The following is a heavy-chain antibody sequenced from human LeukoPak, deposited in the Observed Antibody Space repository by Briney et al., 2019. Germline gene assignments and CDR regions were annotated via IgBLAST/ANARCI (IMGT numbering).Heavy chain of an antibody. CDR3: AKGLIAARLTPFDY. CDR1: GFTFSSYG. Sequence: GGSLRLSCAASGFTFSSYGMHWVRQAPGKGLEWAAVISYDGSNKYYADSVKGRFTISRDNSKNTLYLQMNSLRAEDTAVYYCAKGLIAARLTPFDYWGQGTLVTVSS. CDR2: ISYDGSNK. D-gene: IGHD6-6*01. J-gene: IGHJ4*02. V-gene: IGHV3-30*18.